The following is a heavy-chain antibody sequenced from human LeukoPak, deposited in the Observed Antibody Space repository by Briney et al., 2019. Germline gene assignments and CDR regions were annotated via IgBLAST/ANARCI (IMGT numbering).Heavy chain of an antibody. J-gene: IGHJ4*02. Sequence: GGSLRLSCTASEFTFNNYAMSWVRQAPGKGLEWVSAISGSGGSTYYADSVKGRFTISRDNAKTSLYLQMISLRAEDTAVYYCARDPRYSSGWTEPDYWGQGTLVTVSS. D-gene: IGHD6-19*01. V-gene: IGHV3-23*01. CDR3: ARDPRYSSGWTEPDY. CDR2: ISGSGGST. CDR1: EFTFNNYA.